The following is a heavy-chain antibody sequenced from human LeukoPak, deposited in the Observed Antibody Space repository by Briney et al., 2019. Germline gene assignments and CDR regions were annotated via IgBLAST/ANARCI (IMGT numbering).Heavy chain of an antibody. CDR1: GFTFSSFA. J-gene: IGHJ4*02. D-gene: IGHD4-11*01. V-gene: IGHV3-30-3*02. CDR2: ISYDGNNK. Sequence: PGRSLRLSCAASGFTFSSFAIHWVRQAPGKGLEWVAVISYDGNNKYYADSVKGRFTISRDNSKNTLYLQMNSLRAEDTAVYYCAKSYSNYEWYFDYWGQGTLVTVSS. CDR3: AKSYSNYEWYFDY.